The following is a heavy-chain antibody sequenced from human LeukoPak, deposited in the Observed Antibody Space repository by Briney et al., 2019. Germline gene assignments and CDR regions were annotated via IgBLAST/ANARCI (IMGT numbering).Heavy chain of an antibody. CDR3: ARGYSYGHGDY. V-gene: IGHV3-21*01. CDR2: ISSSSSYI. D-gene: IGHD5-18*01. Sequence: GGSLRLSCAASGFTFSSYSVNWVRQAPGEGLEWVSSISSSSSYIYYADSVKGRFTISRDNAKNSLYLQMNSLRAEDTAVYYCARGYSYGHGDYWGQGTLVTVSS. CDR1: GFTFSSYS. J-gene: IGHJ4*02.